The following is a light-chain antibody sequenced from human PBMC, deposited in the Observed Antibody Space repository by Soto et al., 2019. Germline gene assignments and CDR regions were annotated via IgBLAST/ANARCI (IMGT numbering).Light chain of an antibody. CDR2: GAS. Sequence: DIVMTQSPATLSVSPGERATLSCRASQCISSNLAWYQQKPGQAPRLLIDGASTRATGISARFSGSGSGTEFTLTISSLQSEDLAVYYCQQYNNWPLTFGQGTRLEIK. CDR1: QCISSN. V-gene: IGKV3-15*01. CDR3: QQYNNWPLT. J-gene: IGKJ5*01.